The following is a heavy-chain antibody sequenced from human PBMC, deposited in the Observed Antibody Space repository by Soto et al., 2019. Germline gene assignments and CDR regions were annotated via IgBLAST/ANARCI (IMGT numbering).Heavy chain of an antibody. CDR1: GFTFSSYD. CDR2: IGTAGDT. J-gene: IGHJ6*02. CDR3: ARDRFEYNCNDGCVDYYYGMDV. D-gene: IGHD1-1*01. V-gene: IGHV3-13*01. Sequence: PGGSLRLSCAASGFTFSSYDMHWVRQATGKGLEWVSAIGTAGDTYYPGSVKGRFTISRENAKNSLYLQMNSLRAGDTAVYYCARDRFEYNCNDGCVDYYYGMDVWGRGTTVTVSS.